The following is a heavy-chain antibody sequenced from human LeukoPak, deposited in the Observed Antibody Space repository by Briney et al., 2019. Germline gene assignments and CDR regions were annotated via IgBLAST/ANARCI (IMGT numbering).Heavy chain of an antibody. D-gene: IGHD3-22*01. Sequence: GALRLSCAASGFTFSSYAMHWVRQAPGKGLEWVAVISYDGSNKYYADSVKGRFTISRDNSKNTLYLQMNSLRAEDTAVYYCARDSHIVVVTPSFDYWGQGTLVTVSS. CDR1: GFTFSSYA. CDR2: ISYDGSNK. CDR3: ARDSHIVVVTPSFDY. V-gene: IGHV3-30-3*01. J-gene: IGHJ4*02.